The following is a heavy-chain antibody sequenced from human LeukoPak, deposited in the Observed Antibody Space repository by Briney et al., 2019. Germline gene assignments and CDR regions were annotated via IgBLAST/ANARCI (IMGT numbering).Heavy chain of an antibody. J-gene: IGHJ4*02. Sequence: GGSLRLSCAASGFTFDDYAMHWVRQAPGNGLEWVSLISGDGGSTYYADSVKGRFTISRDNSKNSLYLQMNSLRTEDIALYYCAKDGPVATINYFDYWGQGTLVTVSS. CDR2: ISGDGGST. CDR1: GFTFDDYA. CDR3: AKDGPVATINYFDY. V-gene: IGHV3-43*02. D-gene: IGHD5-12*01.